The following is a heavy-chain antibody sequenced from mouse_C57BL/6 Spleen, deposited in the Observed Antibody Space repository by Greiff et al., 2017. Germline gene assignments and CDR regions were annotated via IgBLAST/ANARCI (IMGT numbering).Heavy chain of an antibody. J-gene: IGHJ1*03. CDR1: GFNFKNTY. Sequence: VQLQQSVAELVRPGASVKLSCTASGFNFKNTYMHWVKQRPEQGLEWIGRIDPANGNTKYAPKFQGKATITADTSSNTAYLQLSSLTSEDTAIYYCASPGSSYVRYFDGWGTGTTVTVSS. CDR3: ASPGSSYVRYFDG. V-gene: IGHV14-3*01. D-gene: IGHD1-1*01. CDR2: IDPANGNT.